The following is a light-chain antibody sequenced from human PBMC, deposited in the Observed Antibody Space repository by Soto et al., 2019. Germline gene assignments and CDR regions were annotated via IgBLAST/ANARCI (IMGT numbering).Light chain of an antibody. J-gene: IGLJ2*01. V-gene: IGLV2-14*01. CDR2: EVS. Sequence: SVLTQPASVSGSPGQSITISCTGTSSDVGGYNYVSWYQQHPGKAPKLMIYEVSNLPSGVSNRFSGSKSGNTASLTISGLQAEDEADYYCRSYTSSSTVVFGGGTKLTVL. CDR1: SSDVGGYNY. CDR3: RSYTSSSTVV.